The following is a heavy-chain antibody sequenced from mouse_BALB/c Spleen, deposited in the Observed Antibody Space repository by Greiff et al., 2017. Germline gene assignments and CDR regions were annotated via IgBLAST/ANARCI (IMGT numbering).Heavy chain of an antibody. Sequence: EVKLLESGGGLVQPGGSLKLSCAASGFDFSRYWMSWVRQAPGKGLEWIGEINPDSSTINYTPSLKDKFIISRDNAKNTLYLQMSKVRSEDTALYYCARRYDYGGGYYYAMDYWGQGTSVTVSS. CDR2: INPDSSTI. CDR1: GFDFSRYW. V-gene: IGHV4-1*02. CDR3: ARRYDYGGGYYYAMDY. D-gene: IGHD2-4*01. J-gene: IGHJ4*01.